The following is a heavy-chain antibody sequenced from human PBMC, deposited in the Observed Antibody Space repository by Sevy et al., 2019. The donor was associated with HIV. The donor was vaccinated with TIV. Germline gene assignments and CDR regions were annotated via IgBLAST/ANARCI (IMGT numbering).Heavy chain of an antibody. CDR2: IWPGDSDT. J-gene: IGHJ4*02. D-gene: IGHD3-22*01. CDR1: GYSFTSNW. CDR3: ARLRANPYYHSSSHPFDY. Sequence: GESLKISCKGSGYSFTSNWIGWVRQMPGKGLEWMGVIWPGDSDTKYSPSFEGQVTISADRSIDTAFLQWSSLSDSDTAMYYCARLRANPYYHSSSHPFDYWGQGTVVTVSS. V-gene: IGHV5-51*01.